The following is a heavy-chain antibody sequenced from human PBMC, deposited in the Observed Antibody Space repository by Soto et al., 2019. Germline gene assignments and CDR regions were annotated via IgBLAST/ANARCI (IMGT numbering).Heavy chain of an antibody. D-gene: IGHD6-25*01. V-gene: IGHV4-31*02. CDR1: GGSISSGGYY. CDR3: ARVIAAGNWFDP. CDR2: IYYSGST. Sequence: SETLSLTCTVSGGSISSGGYYWSWIRQHPGKGLEWIGYIYYSGSTYYNPSLKSRVTISVDTSKNQFSLKLSSVTAADTAVYYCARVIAAGNWFDPWGQRTLVTV. J-gene: IGHJ5*02.